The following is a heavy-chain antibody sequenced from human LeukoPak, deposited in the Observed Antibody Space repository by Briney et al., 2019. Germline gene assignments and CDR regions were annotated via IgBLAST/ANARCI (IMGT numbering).Heavy chain of an antibody. D-gene: IGHD4-23*01. CDR2: ISAYNGNT. CDR1: GYTFTGYY. V-gene: IGHV1-18*04. Sequence: ASVKVSCKASGYTFTGYYMHWVRQAPGQGLEWMGWISAYNGNTNYAQKLQGRVTMTTDTSTSTAYMELRSLRSDDTAVYYCARARTYGGNLGDYWGQGTLVTVSS. J-gene: IGHJ4*02. CDR3: ARARTYGGNLGDY.